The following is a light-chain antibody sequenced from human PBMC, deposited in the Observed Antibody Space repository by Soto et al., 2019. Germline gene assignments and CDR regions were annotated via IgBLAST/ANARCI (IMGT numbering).Light chain of an antibody. J-gene: IGKJ3*01. Sequence: DIQMTQSPSSLSASVGDRVTITCRASQSISSYLNWYQQKPGKAPKLLIYAASSLQSGVPSRFSGSGSGTDFTLTISILQPEDFATYYCQPCYSTQLTFGPGTKVDIK. CDR3: QPCYSTQLT. V-gene: IGKV1-39*01. CDR1: QSISSY. CDR2: AAS.